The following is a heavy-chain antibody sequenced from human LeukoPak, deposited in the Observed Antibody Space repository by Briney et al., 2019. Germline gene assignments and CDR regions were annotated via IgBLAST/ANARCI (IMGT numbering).Heavy chain of an antibody. CDR1: GYTFTSYD. V-gene: IGHV1-8*01. J-gene: IGHJ6*02. Sequence: GASVEVSCKASGYTFTSYDINWVRQATGQGLEWMGWMNPNSGNTGYAQKFQGRVTMTRNTSISTAYMELSSLRSEDTAVYYCARSSGYSSSWGSYYYYYYGMDVWGQGTTVTVSS. CDR2: MNPNSGNT. D-gene: IGHD6-13*01. CDR3: ARSSGYSSSWGSYYYYYYGMDV.